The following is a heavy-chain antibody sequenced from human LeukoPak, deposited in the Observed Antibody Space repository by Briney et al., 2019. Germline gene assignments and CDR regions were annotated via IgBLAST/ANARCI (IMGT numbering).Heavy chain of an antibody. D-gene: IGHD3-22*01. V-gene: IGHV3-30*02. CDR1: GFTFSSYG. CDR3: AKINYYDSSGYYYRGYYFDY. CDR2: IRYDGSNK. J-gene: IGHJ4*02. Sequence: GGSLRLSCAASGFTFSSYGMHWVRQAPGKGLEWVAFIRYDGSNKYYADSVKGRFTISRDNSKNTLYLQMNSLRAEDTAVYYCAKINYYDSSGYYYRGYYFDYWGQGTLVTVSS.